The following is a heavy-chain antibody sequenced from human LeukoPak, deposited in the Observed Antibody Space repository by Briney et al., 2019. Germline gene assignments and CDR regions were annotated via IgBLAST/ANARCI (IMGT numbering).Heavy chain of an antibody. CDR3: ARGQHYYDSSGYAQ. CDR2: MNPNSGNT. J-gene: IGHJ4*02. CDR1: GYTFTSYD. Sequence: GASVKVSCKASGYTFTSYDINWVRQATGQGLEWIGWMNPNSGNTGYAQKFQGRVTMTRNTSISTAYMELSSLRSEDTAVYYCARGQHYYDSSGYAQWGQGTLVTVSS. V-gene: IGHV1-8*01. D-gene: IGHD3-22*01.